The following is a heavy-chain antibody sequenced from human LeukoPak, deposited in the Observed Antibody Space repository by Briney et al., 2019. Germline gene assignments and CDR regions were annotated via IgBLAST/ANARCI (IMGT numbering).Heavy chain of an antibody. CDR1: GFTVSSKY. J-gene: IGHJ2*01. CDR3: ARDMLGFAYFDL. D-gene: IGHD3-10*02. V-gene: IGHV3-53*01. Sequence: QPGGSLRLSCAASGFTVSSKYMNWVRQAPGKGLEWVSVIYTGGSTFYADSVKGRFTISRDNSKNTLYLQMNSLRAEDTAVYYCARDMLGFAYFDLWGRGTLVTVSS. CDR2: IYTGGST.